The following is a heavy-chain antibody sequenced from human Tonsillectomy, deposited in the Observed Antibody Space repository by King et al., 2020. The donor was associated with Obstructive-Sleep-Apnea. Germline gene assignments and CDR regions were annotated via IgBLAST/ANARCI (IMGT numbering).Heavy chain of an antibody. J-gene: IGHJ4*02. CDR3: ALITGSDY. CDR2: IKKEGSER. V-gene: IGHV3-7*01. Sequence: VQLVESGGGLVQPGGSLRLSCTVSGVSFSNYWMTWVRQAPGKGLEWVANIKKEGSERYYVNAVKGRFTISRDNAKNSLYLEMNSLRGEDTAVYFCALITGSDYWGQGTMVTVSS. CDR1: GVSFSNYW. D-gene: IGHD1-1*01.